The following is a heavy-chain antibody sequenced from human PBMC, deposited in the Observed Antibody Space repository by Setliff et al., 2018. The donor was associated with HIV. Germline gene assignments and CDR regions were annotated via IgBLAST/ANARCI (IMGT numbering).Heavy chain of an antibody. CDR3: ASFFVTTVTNQDY. CDR1: GGSFSNYY. D-gene: IGHD4-17*01. V-gene: IGHV4-34*01. J-gene: IGHJ4*02. CDR2: LSPSGTT. Sequence: SETLSLTCTVYGGSFSNYYTNWIRRPPGKGLEWIGELSPSGTTRSNPSLQSRVTISLDTSNNQFSLRLTSVTAADTAMYYCASFFVTTVTNQDYWGQGTPVTVSS.